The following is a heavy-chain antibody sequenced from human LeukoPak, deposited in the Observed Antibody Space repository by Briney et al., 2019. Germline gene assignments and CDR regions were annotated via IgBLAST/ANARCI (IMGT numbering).Heavy chain of an antibody. Sequence: PGGSLRLSCAASGFTLSSYAMSWVRQAPGKGLEWVAASSGSGGSTYYADSVKGRFTISRDNSKNTLYLQMASLRVEDTAVYYCARQFDGSHPNAFDIWGQGTMVTVSS. V-gene: IGHV3-23*01. J-gene: IGHJ3*02. CDR2: SSGSGGST. D-gene: IGHD1-26*01. CDR1: GFTLSSYA. CDR3: ARQFDGSHPNAFDI.